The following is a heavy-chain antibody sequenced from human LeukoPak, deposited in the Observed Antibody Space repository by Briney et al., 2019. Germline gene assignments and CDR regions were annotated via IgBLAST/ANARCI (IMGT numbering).Heavy chain of an antibody. J-gene: IGHJ6*03. Sequence: GGSLRLSCAASGFTFSSYSMNWVRQAPGKGLEWVSSISSSSSYIYYADSVKGRFTISRDNAKNSLYLQMNSLRAEDTAVYYCARRATTSRFTLVRNNPVRFYYYYMDVWGKGTTVTISS. CDR2: ISSSSSYI. CDR3: ARRATTSRFTLVRNNPVRFYYYYMDV. D-gene: IGHD3-10*01. CDR1: GFTFSSYS. V-gene: IGHV3-21*01.